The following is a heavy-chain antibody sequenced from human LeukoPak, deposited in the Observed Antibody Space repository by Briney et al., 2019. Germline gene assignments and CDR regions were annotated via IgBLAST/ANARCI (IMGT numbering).Heavy chain of an antibody. CDR2: ISSSSSYI. CDR3: ARDAVRFLEWLQPILYYFDY. D-gene: IGHD3-3*01. V-gene: IGHV3-21*01. Sequence: PGGSLRLSCAASGFTFSSYSMNWVRQAPGKGLEWVSSISSSSSYIYYADSVKGRFTISRDNAKNSLYLQMNSLRAEDTAVYYCARDAVRFLEWLQPILYYFDYWGQGTLVTVSS. J-gene: IGHJ4*02. CDR1: GFTFSSYS.